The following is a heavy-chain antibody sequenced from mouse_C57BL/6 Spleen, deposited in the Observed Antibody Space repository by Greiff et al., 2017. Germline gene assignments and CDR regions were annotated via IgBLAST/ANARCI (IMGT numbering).Heavy chain of an antibody. D-gene: IGHD2-1*01. CDR3: AREGDGNYEDAMDY. V-gene: IGHV1-19*01. CDR1: GYTFTDYY. CDR2: INPYNGGT. J-gene: IGHJ4*01. Sequence: VQLQQSGPVLVKPGASVKMSCKASGYTFTDYYMNWVKQSHGKSLEWIGVINPYNGGTSYNQKFKGKATLTVDKSSSTAYMELNSLTSEDSAVYYCAREGDGNYEDAMDYWGQGTSVTVSS.